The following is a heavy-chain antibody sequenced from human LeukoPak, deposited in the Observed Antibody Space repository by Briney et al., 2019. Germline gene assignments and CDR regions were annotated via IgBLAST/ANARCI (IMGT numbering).Heavy chain of an antibody. CDR3: ARGVVAATFYYYMDV. Sequence: ASVTVSCKPSGYTFTGYYMHWVRQAPGQGLEWMGWINPSSGGTNYPQKFQGRVTMTRDTSLSTAYMELSGLRSDDTAVYYCARGVVAATFYYYMDVWDKGTTVTVSS. J-gene: IGHJ6*03. CDR2: INPSSGGT. CDR1: GYTFTGYY. V-gene: IGHV1-2*02. D-gene: IGHD2-15*01.